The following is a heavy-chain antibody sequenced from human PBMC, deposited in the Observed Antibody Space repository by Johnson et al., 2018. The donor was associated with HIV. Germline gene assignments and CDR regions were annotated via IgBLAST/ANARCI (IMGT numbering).Heavy chain of an antibody. CDR1: GLTVSSNY. Sequence: VQLVESGGGLVQPGGSLRLSCAASGLTVSSNYMSWVRQAPGKGLEWVSAISAGGGSTFFADSVKGRFTISRDNSKNTLYLQMNSLRAEDTAVYYCARWSLSNAFDIWGQGTMVTVSS. CDR3: ARWSLSNAFDI. CDR2: ISAGGGST. J-gene: IGHJ3*02. D-gene: IGHD3-3*01. V-gene: IGHV3-66*02.